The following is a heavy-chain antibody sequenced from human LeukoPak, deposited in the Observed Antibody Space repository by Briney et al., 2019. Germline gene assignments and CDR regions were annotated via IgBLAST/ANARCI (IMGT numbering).Heavy chain of an antibody. CDR3: ARRWFGD. CDR2: IYSGGST. J-gene: IGHJ1*01. CDR1: GFTLSSYA. V-gene: IGHV3-53*01. D-gene: IGHD3-10*01. Sequence: GGSLRLSCAASGFTLSSYAMHWVRQAPGKGLEWVSVIYSGGSTYYADSVKGRFTISRDNSKNTLYLQMNGLRAEDTAVYYCARRWFGDWGQGTLVTVSS.